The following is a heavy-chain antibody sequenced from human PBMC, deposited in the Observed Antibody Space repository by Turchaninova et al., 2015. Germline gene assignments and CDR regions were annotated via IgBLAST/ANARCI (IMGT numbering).Heavy chain of an antibody. V-gene: IGHV4-38-2*01. J-gene: IGHJ4*02. CDR1: GYSISRRYH. CDR2: VYYTGST. Sequence: QVQLQESGPGLVKPSETLSLTCAVSGYSISRRYHWDWIRQPPGNGLEWIGIVYYTGSTYYNPSLKSRVTISVDTSKNQFSLSLSSVTAADTAVYFCARQSYASGSYYAPSDYWGQGILVTVSS. CDR3: ARQSYASGSYYAPSDY. D-gene: IGHD3-10*01.